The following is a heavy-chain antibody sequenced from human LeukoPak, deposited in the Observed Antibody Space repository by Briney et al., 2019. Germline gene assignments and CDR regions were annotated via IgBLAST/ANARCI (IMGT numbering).Heavy chain of an antibody. Sequence: GGSLRLSCAASGFTFSSYEMNWVRQAPGKGLEWVSYISSSGSTIYYADSVKGRFTISRDNAKNSLYLQMNSLRAEDTAVYYCARAYDFWSGYYPDAFDIWGQGTMVTVSS. CDR3: ARAYDFWSGYYPDAFDI. CDR1: GFTFSSYE. V-gene: IGHV3-48*03. CDR2: ISSSGSTI. D-gene: IGHD3-3*01. J-gene: IGHJ3*02.